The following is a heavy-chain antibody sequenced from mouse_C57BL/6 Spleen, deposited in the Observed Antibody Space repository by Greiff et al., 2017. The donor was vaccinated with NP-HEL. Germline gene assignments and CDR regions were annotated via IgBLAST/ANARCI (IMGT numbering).Heavy chain of an antibody. V-gene: IGHV1-78*01. CDR3: ARLRDGSSYVETWFAY. CDR2: IYPRDGST. D-gene: IGHD1-1*01. CDR1: GYTFTDHT. J-gene: IGHJ3*01. Sequence: VQLQQSDAELVKPGASVKISCKVSGYTFTDHTIHWMKQRPEQGLEWIGYIYPRDGSTKYNEKFKGKATLTADKSSSTAYMQLNSLTSEDSAVYFCARLRDGSSYVETWFAYWGQGTLVTVSA.